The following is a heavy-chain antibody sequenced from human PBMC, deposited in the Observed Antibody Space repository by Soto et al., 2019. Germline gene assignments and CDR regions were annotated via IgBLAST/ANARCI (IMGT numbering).Heavy chain of an antibody. CDR1: GFTFSSYG. J-gene: IGHJ4*02. V-gene: IGHV3-33*01. D-gene: IGHD3-22*01. Sequence: PGGSLRLSCAASGFTFSSYGMHWVRQAPGKGLEWVAVIWYDGSNKYYADSVKGRFTISRDNSKNTLYLQMNSLRAEDTAVYYCARDRAINTLDYYDSSIALDYWGQGTLVTVSS. CDR3: ARDRAINTLDYYDSSIALDY. CDR2: IWYDGSNK.